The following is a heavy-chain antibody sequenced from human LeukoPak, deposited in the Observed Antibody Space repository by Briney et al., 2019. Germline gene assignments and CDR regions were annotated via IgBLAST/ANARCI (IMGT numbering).Heavy chain of an antibody. Sequence: PSETLSLTCTVSGGSISSGSYYWSWIRQPAGKGLEWIGRIYTSGSTNYNPSLKSRVTISVDTSKNQFSLKLSSVTAADTAVYYCARHGADAFDIWGQGTMVTVSS. CDR1: GGSISSGSYY. CDR2: IYTSGST. J-gene: IGHJ3*02. V-gene: IGHV4-61*02. D-gene: IGHD3-10*01. CDR3: ARHGADAFDI.